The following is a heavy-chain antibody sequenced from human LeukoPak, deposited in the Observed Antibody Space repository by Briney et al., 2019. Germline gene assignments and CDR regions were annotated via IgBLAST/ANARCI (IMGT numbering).Heavy chain of an antibody. D-gene: IGHD1-1*01. CDR3: ARDHGTDGTTFTLNFDC. CDR1: GYTFTSYY. V-gene: IGHV1-2*02. Sequence: ASVKVSCKTSGYTFTSYYIHWVRQAPGQGLEWMGWINPNSGATNYAQKFQGGVTMTTDTSISTVYMELTGLTSDDTAIYYCARDHGTDGTTFTLNFDCWGQGTRLTVSS. CDR2: INPNSGAT. J-gene: IGHJ4*02.